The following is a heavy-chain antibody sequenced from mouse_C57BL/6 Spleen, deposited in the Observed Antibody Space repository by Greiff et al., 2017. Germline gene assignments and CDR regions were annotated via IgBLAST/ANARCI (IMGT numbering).Heavy chain of an antibody. CDR1: GYTFTSYW. J-gene: IGHJ4*01. CDR2: INPSSGYT. D-gene: IGHD1-1*01. V-gene: IGHV1-7*01. CDR3: ARSTTVVAWAMDY. Sequence: VQLQESGAELAKPGASVKLSCKASGYTFTSYWMHWVKQRPGQGLEWIGYINPSSGYTKYNQKFKDKATLTADKSSSTAYMQLSSLTYEDSAVYYCARSTTVVAWAMDYWGQGTSVTVSS.